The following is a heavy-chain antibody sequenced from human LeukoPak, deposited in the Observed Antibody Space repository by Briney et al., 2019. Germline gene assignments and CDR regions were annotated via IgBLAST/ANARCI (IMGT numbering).Heavy chain of an antibody. V-gene: IGHV3-66*01. CDR1: GFTVSSNY. CDR3: ARYRGGYDWDY. Sequence: PGGSLRLSCAASGFTVSSNYMSWVRQAPGKGLEWVSVIYSGGSTYYADSVKGRFTISRDNSKNTLYLQMNSLRAEDTAVYYCARYRGGYDWDYWGQGTLVTVSS. D-gene: IGHD5-12*01. CDR2: IYSGGST. J-gene: IGHJ4*02.